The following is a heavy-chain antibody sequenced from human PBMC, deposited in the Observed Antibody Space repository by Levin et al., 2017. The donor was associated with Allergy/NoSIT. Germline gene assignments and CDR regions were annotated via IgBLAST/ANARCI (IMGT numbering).Heavy chain of an antibody. V-gene: IGHV3-74*01. CDR3: AGESRSAFDI. Sequence: GESLKISCAASRFTFSRYWLHWVRQAPGKGLVWVSRINSDGSSTAYADSVKGRFTISRDNAKNTLYLQMNSLRADDTAVYYCAGESRSAFDIWGQGTMVTVSS. D-gene: IGHD6-13*01. CDR1: RFTFSRYW. CDR2: INSDGSST. J-gene: IGHJ3*02.